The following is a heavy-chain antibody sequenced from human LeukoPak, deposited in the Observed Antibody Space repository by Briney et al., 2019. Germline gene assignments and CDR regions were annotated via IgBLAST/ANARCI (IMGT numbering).Heavy chain of an antibody. CDR3: AKDRGSYRHFDY. J-gene: IGHJ4*02. D-gene: IGHD3-16*02. Sequence: PGGSLRLSCAAPGFTFSSYAMSWVRQAPGKGLEWVSAISGSGGSTYYADSVKGRFTISRDNSKNTLYLQMNSLRAEDTAVYYCAKDRGSYRHFDYWGQGTLVTVSS. CDR1: GFTFSSYA. CDR2: ISGSGGST. V-gene: IGHV3-23*01.